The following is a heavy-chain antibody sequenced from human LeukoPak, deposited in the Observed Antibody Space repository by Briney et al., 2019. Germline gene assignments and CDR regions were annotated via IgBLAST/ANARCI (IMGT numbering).Heavy chain of an antibody. CDR2: VYYSGTT. D-gene: IGHD3-3*01. J-gene: IGHJ5*02. CDR3: AREVVLLSTFGVAPRGTWVDP. V-gene: IGHV4-59*01. CDR1: GGSINSDF. Sequence: PSETLSLTCTVSGGSINSDFWTWVRQPPGKGLEWIGNVYYSGTTNYNPSLKSRVSISVDTSKSQFFLKLTSVTAADTAVYYCAREVVLLSTFGVAPRGTWVDPWGQGTLVTVSS.